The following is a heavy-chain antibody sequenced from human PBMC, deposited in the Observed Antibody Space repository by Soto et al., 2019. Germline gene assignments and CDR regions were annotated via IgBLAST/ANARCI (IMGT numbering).Heavy chain of an antibody. CDR2: INPSGGSA. CDR1: GYTFTTYY. CDR3: ARSPLLGWLQSWHFDY. J-gene: IGHJ4*02. V-gene: IGHV1-46*01. D-gene: IGHD5-12*01. Sequence: QVQLVQSGAEVKKPGASVKVSCKASGYTFTTYYIHWVRQDPGQGLEWIGVINPSGGSATYTQNFQERVTMTRDTSTRTGTMELGSLTTDDTALYYCARSPLLGWLQSWHFDYWGQGDLVTVSS.